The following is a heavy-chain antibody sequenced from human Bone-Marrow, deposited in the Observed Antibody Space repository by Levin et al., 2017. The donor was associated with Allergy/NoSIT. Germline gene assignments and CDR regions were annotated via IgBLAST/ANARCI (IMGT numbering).Heavy chain of an antibody. CDR3: ARDSHYSNFDY. D-gene: IGHD2-21*01. CDR1: GYTFTGYS. V-gene: IGHV7-4-1*02. CDR2: INTNTGNP. J-gene: IGHJ4*02. Sequence: AASVKVSCKGSGYTFTGYSINWVRQAPGQGLEWMGWINTNTGNPTYAQGFTGRFVFSLDTSVSTTYLQISSLTAEDTAVYYCARDSHYSNFDYWGQGSLVTVSS.